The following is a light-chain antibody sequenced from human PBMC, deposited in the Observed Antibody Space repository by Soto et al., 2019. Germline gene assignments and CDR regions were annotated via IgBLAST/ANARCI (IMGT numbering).Light chain of an antibody. CDR3: QSYDSSLSGPV. V-gene: IGLV1-40*01. CDR2: GNN. CDR1: SSNIGAGYD. J-gene: IGLJ2*01. Sequence: QPVVTQPPPVSGAPGQRVTISCTGSSSNIGAGYDVHWYQQLPGTAPKLLIYGNNNRPSGVPDRFSGSKSGTSASLAITGLQAEDEADYYCQSYDSSLSGPVFGGGTKLTVL.